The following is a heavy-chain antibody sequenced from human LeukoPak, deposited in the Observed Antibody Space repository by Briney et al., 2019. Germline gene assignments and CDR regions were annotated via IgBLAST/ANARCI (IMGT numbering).Heavy chain of an antibody. V-gene: IGHV3-23*01. CDR2: ISGSGGST. D-gene: IGHD1-1*01. CDR1: GFTFSSYA. Sequence: GGSLRLSCAASGFTFSSYAMSWVRQAPGKGLEWDSAISGSGGSTYYADSVKGRFTISRDNSKNTLYLQMNSLRAEDTAVYYCAKKSSSRNSYYYYGMDVWGQGTTVTVSS. J-gene: IGHJ6*02. CDR3: AKKSSSRNSYYYYGMDV.